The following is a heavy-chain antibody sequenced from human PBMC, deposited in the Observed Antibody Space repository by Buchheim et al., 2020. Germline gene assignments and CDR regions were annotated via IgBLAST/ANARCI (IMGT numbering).Heavy chain of an antibody. CDR3: AKDLALGVEWNLLRAFDF. CDR2: ISGSGNNI. CDR1: GFTFSSYA. Sequence: EVQLLESGGGLVQPGGSLRLSCAASGFTFSSYAMSWVRQAPGKGLEWVSGISGSGNNIKYADSVKGRFTISRDISKNTLYLQMSSLRAEDTAIYYCAKDLALGVEWNLLRAFDFWGQGTL. J-gene: IGHJ4*02. V-gene: IGHV3-23*01. D-gene: IGHD1-26*01.